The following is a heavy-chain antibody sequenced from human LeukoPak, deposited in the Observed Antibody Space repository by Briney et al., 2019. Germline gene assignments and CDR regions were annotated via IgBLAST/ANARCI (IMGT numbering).Heavy chain of an antibody. J-gene: IGHJ6*02. CDR2: INEFEGEK. CDR1: GFNFGTYW. V-gene: IGHV3-7*01. D-gene: IGHD6-6*01. Sequence: GGSLRLSCAVSGFNFGTYWMTWVRQAPGKGLEWVANINEFEGEKHYADDVKGRFSISRDNAKNSVYLQMDSLRDEDTGVYFCARVLFRVSRYSGLDVWGQGTTVTVSS. CDR3: ARVLFRVSRYSGLDV.